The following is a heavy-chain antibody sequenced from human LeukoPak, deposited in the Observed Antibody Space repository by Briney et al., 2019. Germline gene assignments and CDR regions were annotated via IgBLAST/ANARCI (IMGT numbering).Heavy chain of an antibody. J-gene: IGHJ4*02. CDR2: IYYSGST. CDR3: ARDLSSTSCYDY. Sequence: SEALSLTCTVSGGSISSHYLSWIRQPPGKGLEWIGYIYYSGSTNYNPSLKSRVTISVDTSNNQFSLKLSSVTAADTAVYYCARDLSSTSCYDYWGQGTLVTVSS. V-gene: IGHV4-59*11. CDR1: GGSISSHY. D-gene: IGHD2-2*01.